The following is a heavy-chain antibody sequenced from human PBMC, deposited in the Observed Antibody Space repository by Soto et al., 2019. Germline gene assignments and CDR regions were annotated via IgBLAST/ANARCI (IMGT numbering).Heavy chain of an antibody. V-gene: IGHV4-59*01. CDR3: ASLSPDWSKTKDYYYYYMDV. CDR1: GGSISSYY. J-gene: IGHJ6*03. D-gene: IGHD3-9*01. CDR2: IYYSGST. Sequence: QVQLQESGPGLVKPSETLSLTCTVSGGSISSYYWSWIRQPPGKGLEWIGYIYYSGSTNYNPSLKSRVTISVDTSKNQFSLKLSSVTAADTAVYYCASLSPDWSKTKDYYYYYMDVWGKGTTVTVSS.